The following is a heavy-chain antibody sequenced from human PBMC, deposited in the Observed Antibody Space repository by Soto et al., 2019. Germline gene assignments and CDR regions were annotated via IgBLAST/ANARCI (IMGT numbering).Heavy chain of an antibody. D-gene: IGHD4-17*01. Sequence: EVQLVESGGGLVQPGGSLILSCAASGFTFSTYHMNWVRQAPGKGLEWVSYIHSGGSRIYYADSVKGRFTISRDNAKNALYLHMNSMRAEDTAVYYCARDGSTVTTTYHYAMDVWGQGTTVTVSS. CDR2: IHSGGSRI. CDR1: GFTFSTYH. V-gene: IGHV3-48*03. J-gene: IGHJ6*02. CDR3: ARDGSTVTTTYHYAMDV.